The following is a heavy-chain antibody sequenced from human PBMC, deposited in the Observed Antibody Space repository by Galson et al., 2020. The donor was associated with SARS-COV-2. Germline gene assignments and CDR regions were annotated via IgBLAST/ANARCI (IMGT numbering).Heavy chain of an antibody. CDR3: ARDGELSDRWYLIY. CDR2: IIPILGIA. V-gene: IGHV1-69*10. J-gene: IGHJ4*02. D-gene: IGHD6-13*01. Sequence: SVKVSCKASGGTFSSYAISWVRQAPGQGLEWMGGIIPILGIANYAQKFQGRVTITADKSTSTAYMELSSLRSEDTAVYYCARDGELSDRWYLIYWGQGTLVTVSS. CDR1: GGTFSSYA.